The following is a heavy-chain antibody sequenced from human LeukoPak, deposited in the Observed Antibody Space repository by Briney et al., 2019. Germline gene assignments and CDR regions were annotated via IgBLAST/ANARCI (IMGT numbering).Heavy chain of an antibody. CDR3: ATLPRRVVAATLPG. CDR2: INHSGST. CDR1: GGSLSSGGYS. Sequence: SETLSLTCAVSGGSLSSGGYSWSWIRQPPGKGLEWIGEINHSGSTNYNPSLKSRVIISVDTSKNQFSLKLSSVTAADTAVYYCATLPRRVVAATLPGWGHGTLVTVSS. D-gene: IGHD2-15*01. J-gene: IGHJ4*01. V-gene: IGHV4-34*01.